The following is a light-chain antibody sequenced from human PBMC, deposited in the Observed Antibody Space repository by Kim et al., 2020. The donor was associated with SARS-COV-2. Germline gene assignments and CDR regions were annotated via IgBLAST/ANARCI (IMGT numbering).Light chain of an antibody. V-gene: IGKV3-20*01. CDR1: QSVSSSY. CDR2: GAS. CDR3: QQYGSSPPT. Sequence: SPGERATLPCRASQSVSSSYLAWYQQKPGQAPRLLIYGASSRATGIPDRFSGSGSGTDFTLTISRLEPEDFAVYYCQQYGSSPPTFGQGTRLEIK. J-gene: IGKJ5*01.